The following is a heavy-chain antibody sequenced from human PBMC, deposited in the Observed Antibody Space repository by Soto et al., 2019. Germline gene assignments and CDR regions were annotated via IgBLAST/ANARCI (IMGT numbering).Heavy chain of an antibody. CDR1: GGTFSSYA. J-gene: IGHJ4*02. CDR3: ARDTYSSGQTLDY. CDR2: SIPIFGTA. D-gene: IGHD6-19*01. Sequence: QVQLVQSGAEVKKPGSSVKVSCKASGGTFSSYAISWVRQSPGQGLEWMGGSIPIFGTANYAQKFQGRVTITADESTSTAYMELSSLRSEDTAVYYCARDTYSSGQTLDYWGQGTLVTVSS. V-gene: IGHV1-69*12.